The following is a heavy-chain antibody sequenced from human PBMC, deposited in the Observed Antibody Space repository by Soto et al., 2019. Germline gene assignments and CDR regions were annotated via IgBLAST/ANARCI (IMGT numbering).Heavy chain of an antibody. J-gene: IGHJ4*02. D-gene: IGHD3-10*01. Sequence: SETLSLTCVVSGDSITNNNWWSWVRRSPGEGLEWIGEIYHTGITNHNPSFKSRVTMWLDKSKNQVSLELSSVTAADTAVYYCARLDDYYGSGSYSLPDYWGQGTLVTVSS. CDR3: ARLDDYYGSGSYSLPDY. CDR2: IYHTGIT. V-gene: IGHV4-4*02. CDR1: GDSITNNNW.